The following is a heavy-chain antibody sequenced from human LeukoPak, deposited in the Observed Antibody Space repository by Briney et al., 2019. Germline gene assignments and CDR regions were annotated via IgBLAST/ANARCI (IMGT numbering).Heavy chain of an antibody. CDR1: GYSFPTYW. CDR2: IYPDESNI. CDR3: ARPPSRGYSSSFEY. J-gene: IGHJ4*02. Sequence: GESLKISCKGSGYSFPTYWIAWGRQMPGKGLEWMVIIYPDESNIRYSPSFQGQVTISADKSISTAYLQWSSLKASDTAMYYCARPPSRGYSSSFEYWGQGTLVTVSS. D-gene: IGHD2-2*03. V-gene: IGHV5-51*01.